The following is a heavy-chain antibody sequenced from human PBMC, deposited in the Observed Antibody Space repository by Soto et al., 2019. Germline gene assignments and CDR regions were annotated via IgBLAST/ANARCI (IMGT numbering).Heavy chain of an antibody. CDR3: ARAPPWDDDAFDI. D-gene: IGHD1-26*01. J-gene: IGHJ3*02. CDR1: GIAFSSYW. CDR2: IKQDGSDK. Sequence: EVQLVESGGGLVQPGGSLRLSCAASGIAFSSYWMTWVRQAPGKGLEWVANIKQDGSDKYYVDSVKGRFTISRDNAKNSLYLQMNGLRAEDTAVYYCARAPPWDDDAFDIWGQGTMVTVSS. V-gene: IGHV3-7*01.